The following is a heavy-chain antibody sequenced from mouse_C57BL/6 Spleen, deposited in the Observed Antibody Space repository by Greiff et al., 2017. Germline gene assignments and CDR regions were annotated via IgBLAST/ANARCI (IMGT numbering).Heavy chain of an antibody. CDR3: ARSGSNYEGFAY. D-gene: IGHD2-5*01. Sequence: VMLVESGAELARPGASVKLSCKASGYTFTSYGISWVKQRTGQGLEWIGEIYPRSGNTYYNEKFKGKATLTADKSSSTAYMELRSLTSEDSAVYFCARSGSNYEGFAYWGQGTLVTVSA. CDR1: GYTFTSYG. CDR2: IYPRSGNT. V-gene: IGHV1-81*01. J-gene: IGHJ3*01.